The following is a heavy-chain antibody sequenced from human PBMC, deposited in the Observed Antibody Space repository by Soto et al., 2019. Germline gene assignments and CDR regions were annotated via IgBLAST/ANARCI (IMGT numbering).Heavy chain of an antibody. D-gene: IGHD3-3*01. CDR1: GYTFTSYA. V-gene: IGHV1-3*01. CDR3: ASFCNDQGSDYDFCP. J-gene: IGHJ5*02. CDR2: INAGNGNT. Sequence: GASVKVSCKASGYTFTSYAMHWVRQAPGQRLEWMGWINAGNGNTKYSQKFQGRVTITRDTSASTAYMELSSLRSEDTAVYYCASFCNDQGSDYDFCPWGQGTLVTVSS.